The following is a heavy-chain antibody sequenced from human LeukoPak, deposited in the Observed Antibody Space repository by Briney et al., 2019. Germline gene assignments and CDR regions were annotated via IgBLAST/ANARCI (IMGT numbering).Heavy chain of an antibody. CDR3: ARDRSGYYYYMDV. J-gene: IGHJ6*03. Sequence: GGSLRLSCAASGFTFSSHAVSMSWVRQAPGKGLEWVSSISGSGGRTYYADSVKGRFTISRDNSENTVYLQMNSLRAEDTAVYYCARDRSGYYYYMDVWGKGTTVTVAS. CDR1: GFTFSSHA. D-gene: IGHD2-15*01. V-gene: IGHV3-23*01. CDR2: ISGSGGRT.